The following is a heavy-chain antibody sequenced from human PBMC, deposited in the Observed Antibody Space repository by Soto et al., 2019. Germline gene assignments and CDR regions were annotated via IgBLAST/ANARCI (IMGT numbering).Heavy chain of an antibody. CDR1: GFTFSSYG. Sequence: QVQLVESGGGVVQPGRSLRLSCAASGFTFSSYGMHWVRQAPGKGLEWVAVIWYDGSNKYYADSVKGRFTISRDNSKTTLDLQMNSLRAEDTAVYYCARDRYSSGSYVFDYWGQGTLVTVSS. V-gene: IGHV3-33*01. D-gene: IGHD6-19*01. CDR3: ARDRYSSGSYVFDY. J-gene: IGHJ4*02. CDR2: IWYDGSNK.